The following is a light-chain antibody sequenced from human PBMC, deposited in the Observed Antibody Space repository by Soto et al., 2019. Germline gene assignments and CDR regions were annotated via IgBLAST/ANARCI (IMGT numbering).Light chain of an antibody. J-gene: IGKJ4*01. CDR3: QQYNNWHPLT. V-gene: IGKV3D-15*01. CDR2: DAS. CDR1: QSISSN. Sequence: EVLMTQSPATLSVSPGEGATLSCRASQSISSNLAWYQQKPGQAPRLLIYDASTRATGIPARFSGSGSGTEFTLTISSLQSKDFAVYYCQQYNNWHPLTFGGGTKVDI.